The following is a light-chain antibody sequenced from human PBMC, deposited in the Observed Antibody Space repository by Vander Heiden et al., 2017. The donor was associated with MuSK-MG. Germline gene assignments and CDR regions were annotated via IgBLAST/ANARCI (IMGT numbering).Light chain of an antibody. Sequence: DIQMPQSPSTLSASVGDRVTITCRASQSISSWLAWYQQKPGKAPKLLIYKASTLESGVPSRFSGSGSGTEFTLTISSLQPDDLATYHCQQYNSNPLTFGGGTKVEIK. CDR2: KAS. J-gene: IGKJ4*01. V-gene: IGKV1-5*03. CDR1: QSISSW. CDR3: QQYNSNPLT.